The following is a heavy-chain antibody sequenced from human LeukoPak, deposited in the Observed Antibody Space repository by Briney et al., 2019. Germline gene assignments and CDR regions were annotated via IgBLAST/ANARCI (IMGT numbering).Heavy chain of an antibody. D-gene: IGHD6-13*01. CDR3: ARGKSSSWPSDYYYYGMDV. CDR2: ISSSGSTI. J-gene: IGHJ6*02. CDR1: GFTFSDYY. Sequence: GGSLRLSCAASGFTFSDYYMSWIRQAPGKGLEWVSYISSSGSTIYYADSVKGRFTISRDNAKNSLYLQMNSLGAEDTAVYYCARGKSSSWPSDYYYYGMDVWGQGTTVTVSS. V-gene: IGHV3-11*01.